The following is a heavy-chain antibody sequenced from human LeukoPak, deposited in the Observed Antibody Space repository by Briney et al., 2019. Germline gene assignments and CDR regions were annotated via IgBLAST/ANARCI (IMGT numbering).Heavy chain of an antibody. CDR2: IYYSGST. CDR1: GGSISSYY. D-gene: IGHD3-10*01. Sequence: SETLSLTCTVSGGSISSYYWSWIRQPPGKGLEWIGYIYYSGSTNYNPSLKSRVTISVDTSKNQFSLKLSSVTAADTAVYYCARDRGRGDNWFDPWGQGTLVSVSS. J-gene: IGHJ5*02. CDR3: ARDRGRGDNWFDP. V-gene: IGHV4-59*01.